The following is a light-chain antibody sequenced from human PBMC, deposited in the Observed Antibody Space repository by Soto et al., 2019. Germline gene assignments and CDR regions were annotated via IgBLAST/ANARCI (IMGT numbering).Light chain of an antibody. CDR3: QQYGSSPFT. CDR2: GAS. J-gene: IGKJ4*01. V-gene: IGKV3-20*01. CDR1: QSVSSSY. Sequence: EIVLTQSPGPLSWSPGERATLSSRASQSVSSSYLAWYQQKPGQAPRLLIYGASSRGTGIPDRFSGSGSGTDLTLTISRLEAEDLAVYYCQQYGSSPFTFGGGTKVEIK.